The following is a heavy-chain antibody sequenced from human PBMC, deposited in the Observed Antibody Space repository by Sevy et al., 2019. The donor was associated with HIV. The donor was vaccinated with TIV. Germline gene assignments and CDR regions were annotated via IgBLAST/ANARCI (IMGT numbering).Heavy chain of an antibody. V-gene: IGHV3-9*01. D-gene: IGHD3-3*01. Sequence: FLRLSCAASGFTFYGYAIHWVRQAPGKGLEWGPGISWNSGSIGYADSGKGRFTISRDNAKNSLYLQMNSLRAEDTALYYCAKDRSPHYDFWSGPDGMDVWGQWTTVTVSS. CDR2: ISWNSGSI. CDR3: AKDRSPHYDFWSGPDGMDV. J-gene: IGHJ6*02. CDR1: GFTFYGYA.